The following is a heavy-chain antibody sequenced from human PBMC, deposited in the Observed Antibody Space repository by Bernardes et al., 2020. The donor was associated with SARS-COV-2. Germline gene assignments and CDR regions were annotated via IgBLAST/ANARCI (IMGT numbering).Heavy chain of an antibody. V-gene: IGHV4-39*01. D-gene: IGHD3-22*01. CDR2: IYYSGST. CDR3: ASNYDSGGYYPF. Sequence: SETLSLTCVVSGASISSSSYYWAWIRQPPGKGLEWIASIYYSGSTYYNPSLKSRVTISADTSKNQFSLRLSSVTAADTALYFCASNYDSGGYYPFWGQGTLVTVSS. J-gene: IGHJ4*02. CDR1: GASISSSSYY.